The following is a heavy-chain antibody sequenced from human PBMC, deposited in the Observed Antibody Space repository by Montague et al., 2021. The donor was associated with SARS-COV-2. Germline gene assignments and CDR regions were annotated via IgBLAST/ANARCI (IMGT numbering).Heavy chain of an antibody. CDR3: ARDRFDFGAGRQGTIDF. D-gene: IGHD3-10*01. Sequence: SETLSLTCSVSGDSITNHYWSWIRQPAGKGLEWIGRMNFTGKTNFSPFFSSRLTMSADTSKNQFSLELTSVTAADTAIYFCARDRFDFGAGRQGTIDFWGQGTLVTVSS. CDR2: MNFTGKT. V-gene: IGHV4-4*07. CDR1: GDSITNHY. J-gene: IGHJ4*02.